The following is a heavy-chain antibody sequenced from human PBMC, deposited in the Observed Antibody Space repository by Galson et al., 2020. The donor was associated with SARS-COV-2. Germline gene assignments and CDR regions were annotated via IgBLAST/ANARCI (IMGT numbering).Heavy chain of an antibody. D-gene: IGHD4-17*01. J-gene: IGHJ4*02. CDR2: INHSGST. CDR3: ARGFSAVTTFQGFDY. Sequence: SETLSLTCAVYGGSFSGHYWTWIRQPPGKGLEWIGEINHSGSTNNNPSLKSRVTISVDTSKNQFSLKLSSVTAADTAVYYCARGFSAVTTFQGFDYWGQGTLVTVSS. V-gene: IGHV4-34*01. CDR1: GGSFSGHY.